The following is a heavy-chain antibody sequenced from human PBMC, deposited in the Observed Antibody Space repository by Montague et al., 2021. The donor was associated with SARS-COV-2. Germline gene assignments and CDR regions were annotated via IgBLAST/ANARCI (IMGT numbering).Heavy chain of an antibody. CDR2: INQSGSI. Sequence: LRLSCAASGFTFSSYWMSWVRQSPGEGLEWIGEINQSGSINHNPSLKSRVTILVDTSKNQFSLKLTSVTAVDTAVYYCARGQEGVNMVLVVLGFYYYMDVWGKGTTVTVSS. V-gene: IGHV4-34*01. CDR1: GFTFSSYW. D-gene: IGHD3-22*01. CDR3: ARGQEGVNMVLVVLGFYYYMDV. J-gene: IGHJ6*03.